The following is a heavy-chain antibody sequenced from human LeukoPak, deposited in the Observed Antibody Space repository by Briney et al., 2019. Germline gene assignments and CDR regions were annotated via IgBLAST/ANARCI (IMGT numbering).Heavy chain of an antibody. V-gene: IGHV1-8*03. CDR2: MNPNSGNT. J-gene: IGHJ6*03. CDR1: GYTFTSYD. D-gene: IGHD3-3*01. Sequence: GASVKVSCKASGYTFTSYDINWVRQATGQGLEWMGWMNPNSGNTGYAQKFQGRVTITRNTSISTAYMELSSLRSEDTAVYYCARSPELRFLEWLLPDYYYYMDVWGKGTTVTVSS. CDR3: ARSPELRFLEWLLPDYYYYMDV.